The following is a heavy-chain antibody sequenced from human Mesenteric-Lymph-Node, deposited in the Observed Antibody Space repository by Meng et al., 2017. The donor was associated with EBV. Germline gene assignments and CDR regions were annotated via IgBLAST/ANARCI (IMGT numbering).Heavy chain of an antibody. CDR1: GYTFTSYA. CDR2: INAGNGNT. Sequence: VQLVQSGAGVKKPGASVKVSCKASGYTFTSYAMHWVRQAPGQRLEWMGWINAGNGNTKYSQKFQGRVTITRDTSASTAYMELSSLRSEDTAVYYCASGIAARLYYYYGMDVWGQGTTVTVSS. J-gene: IGHJ6*02. CDR3: ASGIAARLYYYYGMDV. V-gene: IGHV1-3*01. D-gene: IGHD6-6*01.